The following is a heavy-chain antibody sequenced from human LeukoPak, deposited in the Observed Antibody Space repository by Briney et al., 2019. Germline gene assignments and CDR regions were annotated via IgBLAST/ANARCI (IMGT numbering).Heavy chain of an antibody. D-gene: IGHD3-3*02. CDR2: IRSKANNYAS. Sequence: GGSLRLSCAASGFTFSGSAMHWVRQASGKGLEWVGRIRSKANNYASAYAASVKGKFTISRDDSKNTAYLQMNSLKTEDAAVYYCSSLADYWGQGTLVTVSS. CDR3: SSLADY. CDR1: GFTFSGSA. J-gene: IGHJ4*02. V-gene: IGHV3-73*01.